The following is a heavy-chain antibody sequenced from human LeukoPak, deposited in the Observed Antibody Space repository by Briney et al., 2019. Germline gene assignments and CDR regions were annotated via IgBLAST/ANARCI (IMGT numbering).Heavy chain of an antibody. CDR3: ARVGYSYGESYYYYYYMDV. CDR1: GGSFSGYY. Sequence: PSETLSLTCAVYGGSFSGYYWSWIRQPPGKGLEWIGYIYYSGSTNYNPSLKSRVTISVDTSKNQFSLKLSSVTAADTAVYYCARVGYSYGESYYYYYYMDVWGKGTTVTVSS. CDR2: IYYSGST. J-gene: IGHJ6*03. D-gene: IGHD5-18*01. V-gene: IGHV4-59*01.